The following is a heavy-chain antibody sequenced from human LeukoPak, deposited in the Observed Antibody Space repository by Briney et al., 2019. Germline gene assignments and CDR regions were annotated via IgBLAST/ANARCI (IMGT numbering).Heavy chain of an antibody. CDR1: GFTFDDYA. D-gene: IGHD6-19*01. CDR2: ISWNSGSI. J-gene: IGHJ4*02. Sequence: GGSLRLSCAASGFTFDDYAMHWVRQAPGKGLEWVSGISWNSGSIGYADSVKGRFTISRDNAKNSLYLQMNSLRAEDTALYYCAKAVAGRVYYFDYWGQGTLVTVSS. CDR3: AKAVAGRVYYFDY. V-gene: IGHV3-9*01.